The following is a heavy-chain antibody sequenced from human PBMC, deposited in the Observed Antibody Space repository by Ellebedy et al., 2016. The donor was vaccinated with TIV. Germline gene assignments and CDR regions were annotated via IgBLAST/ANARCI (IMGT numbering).Heavy chain of an antibody. Sequence: GESLKISXAASGFTFSSYSMNWVRQAPGKGLEWVSSISSSSSYIYYADSVKGRFTISRDNAKNSLYLQMNSLRAEDTAVYYCARDSRGDIVATIHPYYYYGMDVWGQGTTVTVSS. CDR2: ISSSSSYI. D-gene: IGHD5-12*01. V-gene: IGHV3-21*01. CDR3: ARDSRGDIVATIHPYYYYGMDV. CDR1: GFTFSSYS. J-gene: IGHJ6*02.